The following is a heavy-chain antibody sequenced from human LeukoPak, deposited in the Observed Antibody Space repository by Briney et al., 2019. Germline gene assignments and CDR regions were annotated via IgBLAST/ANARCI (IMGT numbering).Heavy chain of an antibody. V-gene: IGHV1-18*04. Sequence: ASVKVSCKASGYTFTSYGISWVRQAPGQGLEWMGWISAYNGNTNYAQKLQGRVTMTTDTSTSTAYMELRSLRSDDTAVYYCARDLREHYYGSGSYYPGDYWGQGTLVTVSS. CDR1: GYTFTSYG. D-gene: IGHD3-10*01. J-gene: IGHJ4*02. CDR3: ARDLREHYYGSGSYYPGDY. CDR2: ISAYNGNT.